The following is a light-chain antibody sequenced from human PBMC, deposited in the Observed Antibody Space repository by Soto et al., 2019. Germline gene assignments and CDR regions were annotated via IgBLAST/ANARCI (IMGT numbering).Light chain of an antibody. V-gene: IGLV2-14*03. CDR2: DVT. J-gene: IGLJ2*01. CDR1: SSDIGGNHY. CDR3: SSYTNSSTL. Sequence: QSALTQPASVSGAPGQSITISCTGTSSDIGGNHYVSWYQQHPGKAPTLIIYDVTNRPSGVSNRFSGSKSGNTASLTISGLQAEDEADYYCSSYTNSSTLFVGGTKLTVL.